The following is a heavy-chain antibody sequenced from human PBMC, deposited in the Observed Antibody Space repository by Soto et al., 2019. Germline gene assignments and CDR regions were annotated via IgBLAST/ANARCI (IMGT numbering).Heavy chain of an antibody. V-gene: IGHV4-4*03. CDR2: IYHSGST. CDR3: ARTTVTTTLVDD. J-gene: IGHJ4*02. CDR1: GGSISSSNW. D-gene: IGHD4-17*01. Sequence: PEKLRHTYAVSGGSISSSNWWSWVRQPPGKGLEWIGEIYHSGSTNYNPSLKSRVTISVDKSKNQFSLKLSSVTAADTAVYYCARTTVTTTLVDDWGQGTLVTVS.